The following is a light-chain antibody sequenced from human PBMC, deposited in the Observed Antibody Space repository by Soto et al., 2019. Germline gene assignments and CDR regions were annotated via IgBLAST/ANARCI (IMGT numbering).Light chain of an antibody. CDR1: ISDVGGYNY. CDR2: EVS. V-gene: IGLV2-14*01. J-gene: IGLJ2*01. Sequence: QSALSQPASVSGSPGQSITISCTGTISDVGGYNYVSWYQHHPGKAPKFMIYEVSNRPSGVSSRFSGSKSGNTASLTISGLQAEDEADYYCSSYTGSNIVFGGGTKVTVL. CDR3: SSYTGSNIV.